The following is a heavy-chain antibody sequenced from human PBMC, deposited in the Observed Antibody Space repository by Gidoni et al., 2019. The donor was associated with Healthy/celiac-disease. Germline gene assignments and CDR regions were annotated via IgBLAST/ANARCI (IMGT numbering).Heavy chain of an antibody. D-gene: IGHD4-17*01. J-gene: IGHJ4*02. CDR3: ARSSYYGDFDY. Sequence: LSLKSRVTISVDTSKNQFSLKLSSVTAADTAVYYCARSSYYGDFDYWGQGTLVTVSS. V-gene: IGHV4-31*02.